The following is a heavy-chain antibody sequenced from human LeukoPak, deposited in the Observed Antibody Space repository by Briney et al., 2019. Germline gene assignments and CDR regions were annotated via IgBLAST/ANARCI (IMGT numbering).Heavy chain of an antibody. J-gene: IGHJ4*02. CDR3: ATEIQNIAGRVY. V-gene: IGHV4-59*08. Sequence: SETLSLTCTVSGGSISNYYWSWIRQPPGKGLEWIGYIFYSGSTNYNPSLKSRVSISVDTSKNQFSLNLSSVTAADTAVYYCATEIQNIAGRVYWGQGTLVTVSS. CDR2: IFYSGST. D-gene: IGHD6-6*01. CDR1: GGSISNYY.